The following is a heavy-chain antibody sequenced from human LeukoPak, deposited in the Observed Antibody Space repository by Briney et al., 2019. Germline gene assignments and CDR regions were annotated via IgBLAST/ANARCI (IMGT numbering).Heavy chain of an antibody. J-gene: IGHJ5*02. CDR1: GYTFTGYY. V-gene: IGHV1-2*02. Sequence: ASVTVSCKASGYTFTGYYMHWVRQAPGQGLEWMGWINPNSGGTNYAQKFQGRVTMTRDTSISTTYMELSRLRSDDTAIYYCARFIWGLPNPTGWFDPWGQGTLVTVSS. D-gene: IGHD7-27*01. CDR2: INPNSGGT. CDR3: ARFIWGLPNPTGWFDP.